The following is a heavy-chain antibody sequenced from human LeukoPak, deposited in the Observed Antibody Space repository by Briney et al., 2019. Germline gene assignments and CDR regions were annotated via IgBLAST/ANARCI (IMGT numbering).Heavy chain of an antibody. CDR1: GFIFSSYN. D-gene: IGHD1-1*01. Sequence: GGSLRLSCAASGFIFSSYNINWVRQAPGKGLEWVSYISSGSRTIHYADSVKGRFTISRDNANNSLYLQMNSLRAEDTAVYYCAKGFGTSNYMDAWGKGTTVTVSS. J-gene: IGHJ6*03. CDR2: ISSGSRTI. CDR3: AKGFGTSNYMDA. V-gene: IGHV3-48*01.